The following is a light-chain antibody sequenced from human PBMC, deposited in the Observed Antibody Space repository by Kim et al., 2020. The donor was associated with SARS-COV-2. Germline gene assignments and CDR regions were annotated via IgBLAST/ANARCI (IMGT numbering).Light chain of an antibody. V-gene: IGKV1-16*01. CDR3: QQYDVYPRT. CDR1: QGIANN. CDR2: AAS. Sequence: ASIGDRVFISCRASQGIANNLVWFHQKPGKAPKPLIYAASRLETGVPSRFSGSGSGTDFILTISSLQPEDYGTYYCQQYDVYPRTFGQGTKVDIK. J-gene: IGKJ1*01.